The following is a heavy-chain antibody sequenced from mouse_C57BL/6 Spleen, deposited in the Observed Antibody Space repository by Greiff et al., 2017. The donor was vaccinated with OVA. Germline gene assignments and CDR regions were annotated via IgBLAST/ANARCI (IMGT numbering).Heavy chain of an antibody. J-gene: IGHJ3*01. CDR3: ARHGCNYEAWFAY. CDR1: GFTFSDYG. D-gene: IGHD2-1*01. CDR2: ISSGSSTI. V-gene: IGHV5-17*01. Sequence: EVMLVESGGGLVKPGGSLKLSCAASGFTFSDYGMHWVRQAPEKGLEWVAYISSGSSTIYYADTVKGRFTISRDNAKNTLFLQMTSLRSEYTAMYYCARHGCNYEAWFAYWGQGTLVTVSA.